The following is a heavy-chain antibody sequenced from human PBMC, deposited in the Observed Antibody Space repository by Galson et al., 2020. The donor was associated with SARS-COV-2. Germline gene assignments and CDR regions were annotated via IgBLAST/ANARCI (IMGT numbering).Heavy chain of an antibody. Sequence: TGGSLRLSCAASGFTFSSYSMNWVRQAPGKGLEWVSSISSSSSYIYYADSVKGRFTISRDNAKNSLYLQMNSLRAEDTAVYYCAREGSSSSVANFDYWGQGTLVTVSS. J-gene: IGHJ4*02. CDR2: ISSSSSYI. CDR3: AREGSSSSVANFDY. D-gene: IGHD6-6*01. CDR1: GFTFSSYS. V-gene: IGHV3-21*01.